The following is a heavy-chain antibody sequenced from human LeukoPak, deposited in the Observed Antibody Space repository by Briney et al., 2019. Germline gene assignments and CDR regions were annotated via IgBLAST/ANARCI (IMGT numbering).Heavy chain of an antibody. V-gene: IGHV1-69*13. Sequence: ASVKVSCKASGGTFSSYAISWVRQAPGQGLEWMGGIIPIFGTANYAQKLQGRVTITADESTSTAYMELSSLRSEDTAVYYCARGRRQLALGDYFDYWGQGTLVTVSS. J-gene: IGHJ4*02. CDR3: ARGRRQLALGDYFDY. CDR1: GGTFSSYA. CDR2: IIPIFGTA. D-gene: IGHD6-6*01.